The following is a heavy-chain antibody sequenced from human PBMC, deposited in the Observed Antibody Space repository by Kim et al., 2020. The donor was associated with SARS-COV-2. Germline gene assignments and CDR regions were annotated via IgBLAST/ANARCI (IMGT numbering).Heavy chain of an antibody. Sequence: GGSLRLSCAASGFSFNSHTLHWVRQAPGKGLEWVALISNDGRNKYYADSVKGRFTVSRDIVNNTLHLQMNSLRPEDTALYFCAREEFAMVTYDYWGQGAPVPVSS. CDR1: GFSFNSHT. V-gene: IGHV3-30*14. D-gene: IGHD5-18*01. CDR3: AREEFAMVTYDY. J-gene: IGHJ4*02. CDR2: ISNDGRNK.